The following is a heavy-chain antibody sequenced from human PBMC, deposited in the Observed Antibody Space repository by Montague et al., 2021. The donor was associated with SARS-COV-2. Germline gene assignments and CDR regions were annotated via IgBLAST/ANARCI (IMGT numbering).Heavy chain of an antibody. Sequence: SETLSLTCTVSGGSINNSYWNWIRQRQGKGIEWIGYIYYKGSTNYNHSLETQVIISVDPAKNQFSLKMSSVTATDTAVYYCARVDRWNWFDHWGQGTLVIVSS. V-gene: IGHV4-59*12. CDR1: GGSINNSY. D-gene: IGHD5-24*01. CDR3: ARVDRWNWFDH. CDR2: IYYKGST. J-gene: IGHJ5*02.